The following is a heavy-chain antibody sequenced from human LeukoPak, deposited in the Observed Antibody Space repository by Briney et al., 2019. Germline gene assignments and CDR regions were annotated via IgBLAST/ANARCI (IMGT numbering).Heavy chain of an antibody. CDR2: IYSGGST. CDR1: GFTFSSYW. V-gene: IGHV3-53*01. J-gene: IGHJ3*02. D-gene: IGHD6-19*01. CDR3: ARGPLGWAPYDAFDI. Sequence: GGSLRLSCAASGFTFSSYWMSWVRQAPGKGLEWVSVIYSGGSTYYADSVKGRFTISRDNSKNTLYLQMNSLRAEDTAVYYCARGPLGWAPYDAFDIWGQGTMVTVSS.